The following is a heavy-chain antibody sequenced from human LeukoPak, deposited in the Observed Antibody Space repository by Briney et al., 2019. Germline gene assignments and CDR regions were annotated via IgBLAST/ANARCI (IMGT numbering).Heavy chain of an antibody. J-gene: IGHJ4*02. CDR2: IYYSGST. CDR1: GGSISSGDYY. V-gene: IGHV4-30-4*01. D-gene: IGHD3-22*01. Sequence: SQTLSLTCSVSGGSISSGDYYWSWIRQPPGKGLEWIGYIYYSGSTYYNPSLMSRVTISVDTSKNQFSLRLSSVTAADTAVYYCARLDSSGYYPTYYFDYWGQGTLVTVSS. CDR3: ARLDSSGYYPTYYFDY.